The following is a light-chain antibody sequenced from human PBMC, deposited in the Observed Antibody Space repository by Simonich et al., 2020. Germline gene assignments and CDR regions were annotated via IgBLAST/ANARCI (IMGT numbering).Light chain of an antibody. CDR3: QQYNNWPPNT. V-gene: IGKV3-15*01. Sequence: EIVMTQSPATLSVSPGESATLSCRASQSVSSNLAWYQQTPGQAPRLLIYGASTRATGIPARFSGSGSGTEFTLTISSLQSEDFAVYYCQQYNNWPPNTFGQGTKLEIK. J-gene: IGKJ2*01. CDR1: QSVSSN. CDR2: GAS.